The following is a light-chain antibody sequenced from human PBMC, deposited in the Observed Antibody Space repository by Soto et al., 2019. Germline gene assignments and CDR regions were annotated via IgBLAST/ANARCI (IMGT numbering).Light chain of an antibody. CDR2: EVS. J-gene: IGLJ2*01. Sequence: QSALTQPASVSGSPRQSITISCTGTSSDVGGYNYVSWYQQHPGKAPKLMIYEVSNRPSGVSNRFSGSKSDNTASLTISGLQAEDEADYYCSSYTSSSTLVVFGGGTKLTVL. CDR3: SSYTSSSTLVV. CDR1: SSDVGGYNY. V-gene: IGLV2-14*01.